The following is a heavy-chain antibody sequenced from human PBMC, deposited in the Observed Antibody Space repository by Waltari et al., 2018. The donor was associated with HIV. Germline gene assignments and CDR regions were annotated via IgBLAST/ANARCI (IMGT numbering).Heavy chain of an antibody. CDR1: GFVFTDFY. CDR3: ASPGPYCGGDCYLD. Sequence: QVQLVESGGGLVKPGGSLRLSCAASGFVFTDFYMSWFGQAPGNGLEGISSISSSGTTIYYRGSVKGRFTISRDNAKNSLSLQMNSLRAEDTAVYYCASPGPYCGGDCYLDWGPGTLVTVSS. V-gene: IGHV3-11*01. J-gene: IGHJ4*02. CDR2: ISSSGTTI. D-gene: IGHD2-21*02.